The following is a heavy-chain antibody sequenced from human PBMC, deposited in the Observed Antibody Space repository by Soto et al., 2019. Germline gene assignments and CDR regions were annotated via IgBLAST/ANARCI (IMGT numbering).Heavy chain of an antibody. V-gene: IGHV1-8*01. D-gene: IGHD1-7*01. CDR2: INPNNGNT. CDR1: GYTFTSYD. CDR3: ARTSSGTRQGFDP. J-gene: IGHJ5*02. Sequence: ASVKVSCKASGYTFTSYDINWVRQATGQGLEWLGWINPNNGNTGYAQNFQGRVTITRDTSISTAYMELSSLRSEDTAVYFCARTSSGTRQGFDPWGQGTLVTVPS.